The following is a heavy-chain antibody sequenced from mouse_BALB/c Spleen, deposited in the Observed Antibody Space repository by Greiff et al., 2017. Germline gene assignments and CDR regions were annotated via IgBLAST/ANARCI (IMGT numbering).Heavy chain of an antibody. Sequence: EVMLVESGGGLVQPGGSLKLSCAASGFTFSSYGMSWVRQTPDKRLELVATINSNGGSTYYPDSVKGRFTISRDNAKNTLYLQMSSLKSEDTAMYYCARTTMINYYYAMDYWGQGTSVTVSS. CDR3: ARTTMINYYYAMDY. J-gene: IGHJ4*01. CDR2: INSNGGST. CDR1: GFTFSSYG. V-gene: IGHV5-6-3*01. D-gene: IGHD2-4*01.